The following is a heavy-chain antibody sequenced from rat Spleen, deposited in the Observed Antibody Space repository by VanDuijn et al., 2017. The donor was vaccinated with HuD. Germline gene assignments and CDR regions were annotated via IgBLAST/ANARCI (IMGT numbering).Heavy chain of an antibody. CDR2: ISFDGSNT. CDR1: GFTFSDYY. Sequence: EVQLVESDGDLVQPGRSLKLSCVGSGFTFSDYYMAWVRQAPTKGLEWVATISFDGSNTYYRDAVKGRFTISRDNAKSTLYLQMDSLRSEDTATYYCARHFGLYYFDYWGQGVMVTVSS. V-gene: IGHV5-29*01. D-gene: IGHD4-3*01. CDR3: ARHFGLYYFDY. J-gene: IGHJ2*01.